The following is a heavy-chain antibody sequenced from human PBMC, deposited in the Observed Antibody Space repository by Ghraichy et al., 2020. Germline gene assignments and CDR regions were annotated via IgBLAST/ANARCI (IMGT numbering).Heavy chain of an antibody. CDR2: ISGSGGST. CDR1: GFTFSSYA. CDR3: AKNSAYYYGLGLWYWFDP. Sequence: GGSLRLSCAASGFTFSSYAMSWVRQAPGKGLEWVSAISGSGGSTYYADSVKGRFTISRDNSKNTLYLQMNSLRAEDTAVYYCAKNSAYYYGLGLWYWFDPWGQGTLVTVSS. J-gene: IGHJ5*02. D-gene: IGHD3-10*01. V-gene: IGHV3-23*01.